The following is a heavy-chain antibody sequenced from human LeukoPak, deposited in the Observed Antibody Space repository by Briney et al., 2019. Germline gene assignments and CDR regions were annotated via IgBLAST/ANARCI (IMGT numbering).Heavy chain of an antibody. D-gene: IGHD3-22*01. J-gene: IGHJ3*02. CDR2: SYYSGST. CDR3: ARGRYYDSGGYYLNDAFDI. Sequence: KPSETLSLTCTVSGGSISTYYWSWIRRPPGKGLEWIGYSYYSGSTNYNHSLKSRGTISVDTSKNQFSLKLSSVAPADTAVYYCARGRYYDSGGYYLNDAFDIWGQGTMVTVSS. CDR1: GGSISTYY. V-gene: IGHV4-59*01.